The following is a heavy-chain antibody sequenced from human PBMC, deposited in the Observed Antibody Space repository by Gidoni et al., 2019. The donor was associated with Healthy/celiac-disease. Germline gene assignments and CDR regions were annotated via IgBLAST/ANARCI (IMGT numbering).Heavy chain of an antibody. J-gene: IGHJ4*02. D-gene: IGHD3-22*01. CDR2: MNPNSGNT. CDR3: ARAATSYYDSSGYYLDY. CDR1: GYTFTSYD. V-gene: IGHV1-8*01. Sequence: QVQLVQSGAEVKKPGASVKVSCKASGYTFTSYDINWVRQATGQGLEGMGWMNPNSGNTGYAQKFQGRVTMTRNTSISTAYMELSSLRSEDTAVYYCARAATSYYDSSGYYLDYWGQGTLVTVSS.